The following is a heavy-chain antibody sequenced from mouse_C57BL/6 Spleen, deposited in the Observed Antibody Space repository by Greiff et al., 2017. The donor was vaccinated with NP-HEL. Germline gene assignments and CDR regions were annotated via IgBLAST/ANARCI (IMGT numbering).Heavy chain of an antibody. V-gene: IGHV5-17*01. Sequence: EVQLVESGGGLVKPGGSLKLSCAASGFTFSDYGMHWVRQAPEKGLEWVAYISSGSSTIYYAETVKGRFTISRDNAKNTLFLQMTSLRSEDTAMYYCARTLYYGSSYFDYWGQGTTLTVSS. CDR2: ISSGSSTI. J-gene: IGHJ2*01. CDR3: ARTLYYGSSYFDY. CDR1: GFTFSDYG. D-gene: IGHD1-1*01.